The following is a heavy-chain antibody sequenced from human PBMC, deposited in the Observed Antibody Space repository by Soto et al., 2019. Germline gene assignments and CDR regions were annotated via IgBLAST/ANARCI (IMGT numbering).Heavy chain of an antibody. CDR1: GGSISSNY. CDR3: ARYRREAVAGYTLDN. V-gene: IGHV4-59*01. J-gene: IGHJ4*02. CDR2: VYNSGST. D-gene: IGHD6-13*01. Sequence: SETLSLTCTVSGGSISSNYWTWIRQPPGKGLEWIGYVYNSGSTNYNPSLKSRVTISEDTSKSQFSLKVHSMTAADTAVYYCARYRREAVAGYTLDNWGQGILVTVSS.